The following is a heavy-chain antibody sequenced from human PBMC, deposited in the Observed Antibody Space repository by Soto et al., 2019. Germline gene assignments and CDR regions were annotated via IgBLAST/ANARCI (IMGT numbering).Heavy chain of an antibody. J-gene: IGHJ6*02. CDR1: GDSVSSNSAA. Sequence: PSQTLSLSCAISGDSVSSNSAAWNWIRQSPSRGLEWLGRTYYRSKWYNDYAVSVKSRITINPDTSKNQFYLQLNSVTPEDTAVYYCTRVGPYCTNCVCFYYYYVMNVSREGTTVTVS. V-gene: IGHV6-1*01. CDR3: TRVGPYCTNCVCFYYYYVMNV. D-gene: IGHD2-8*01. CDR2: TYYRSKWYN.